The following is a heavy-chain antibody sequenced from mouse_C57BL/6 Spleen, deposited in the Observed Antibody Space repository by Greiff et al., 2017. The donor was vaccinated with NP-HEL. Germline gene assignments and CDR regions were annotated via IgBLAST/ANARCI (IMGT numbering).Heavy chain of an antibody. Sequence: EVQLQQSGPELVKPGASVKISCKASGYSFTGYYMNWVKQSPEKSLEWIGEFNPSTGGTTYNQKFKAKATLTVDKSSSTAYMQLKSLTSEDSAVYYCARRGDVYFDYWGQGTTLTVSS. CDR2: FNPSTGGT. CDR3: ARRGDVYFDY. J-gene: IGHJ2*01. D-gene: IGHD3-3*01. V-gene: IGHV1-42*01. CDR1: GYSFTGYY.